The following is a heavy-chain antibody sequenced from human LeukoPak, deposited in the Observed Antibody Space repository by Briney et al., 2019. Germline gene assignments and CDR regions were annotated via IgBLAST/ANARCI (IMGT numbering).Heavy chain of an antibody. CDR3: ARGQEYYDFWSTSYAYYYGMDV. D-gene: IGHD3-3*01. V-gene: IGHV1-8*01. Sequence: ASVKVPCKASGYTFTSYDINWVRQATGQGLEWMGWMNPNSGNTGYAQKFQGRVSMTRNTSISTAYMELSSLRSEDTAVYYCARGQEYYDFWSTSYAYYYGMDVWGQGTTVTVSS. J-gene: IGHJ6*02. CDR2: MNPNSGNT. CDR1: GYTFTSYD.